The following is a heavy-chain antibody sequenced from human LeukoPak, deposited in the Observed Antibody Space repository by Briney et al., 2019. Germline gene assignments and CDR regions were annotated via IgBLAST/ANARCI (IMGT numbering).Heavy chain of an antibody. D-gene: IGHD5/OR15-5a*01. CDR1: GFTFSSYA. Sequence: PGGALRLACAASGFTFSSYAMSWVRQAPGKGLEWVAVISYDGSNKYYADSVKGRFTISRDNSKNTLYLQMNSLRAEDTAVYYCASCVQKNFDYWGQGTLVTVSS. CDR2: ISYDGSNK. J-gene: IGHJ4*02. CDR3: ASCVQKNFDY. V-gene: IGHV3-30*04.